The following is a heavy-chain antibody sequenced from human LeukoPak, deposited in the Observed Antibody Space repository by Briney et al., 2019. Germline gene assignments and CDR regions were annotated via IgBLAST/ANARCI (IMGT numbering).Heavy chain of an antibody. V-gene: IGHV3-23*01. CDR2: ISGSGGST. CDR1: GFTFSGYA. Sequence: GGSLRLSCAASGFTFSGYAISWVRQAPGKGLDWVSAISGSGGSTYYADSVKGRFTISRDNSKNTLYLQMNSLRAEDTAVYYCAKAQGWNYENWFDPWGQGTLVTVSS. CDR3: AKAQGWNYENWFDP. D-gene: IGHD1-7*01. J-gene: IGHJ5*02.